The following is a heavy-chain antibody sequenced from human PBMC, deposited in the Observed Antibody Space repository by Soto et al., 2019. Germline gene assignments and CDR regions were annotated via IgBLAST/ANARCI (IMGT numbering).Heavy chain of an antibody. CDR3: ATNYYYDTSVLDY. J-gene: IGHJ4*02. V-gene: IGHV4-59*01. CDR1: GGSISSYY. CDR2: IYYSGST. Sequence: SETLSLTCTVSGGSISSYYWSWIRQPPGKGLEWIGYIYYSGSTNYNPSLKSRVTISVDTSKNQFSLKLSSVTAADTAVYYCATNYYYDTSVLDYWGQGALVTVSS. D-gene: IGHD3-22*01.